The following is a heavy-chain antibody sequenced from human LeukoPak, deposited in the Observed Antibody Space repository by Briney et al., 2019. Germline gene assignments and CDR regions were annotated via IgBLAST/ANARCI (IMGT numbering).Heavy chain of an antibody. J-gene: IGHJ3*02. V-gene: IGHV4-59*01. CDR3: ARDRGWDAFDI. Sequence: SETLSLTCTVSGGSISSYYWSWIRPPPGKGVEWIGYIYYSGSTNYNPSLKSRVTISVDTSKNQFSLKLSSVTAADTAVYYCARDRGWDAFDIWGQGTMVTVSS. CDR1: GGSISSYY. D-gene: IGHD6-19*01. CDR2: IYYSGST.